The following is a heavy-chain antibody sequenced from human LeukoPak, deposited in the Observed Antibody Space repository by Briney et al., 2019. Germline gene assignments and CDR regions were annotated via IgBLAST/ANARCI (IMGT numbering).Heavy chain of an antibody. Sequence: GGSLRLSCGASGFTFRGYAMSWVREAPGKGLEWVSGISESSRFIHHADSVKGRFTISRDDSTNTLHLQMNSLKAEDTAVYYCAKSAYAGYDWGYMGQSWGQGTLVTVSS. CDR2: ISESSRFI. V-gene: IGHV3-23*01. J-gene: IGHJ1*01. D-gene: IGHD5-12*01. CDR1: GFTFRGYA. CDR3: AKSAYAGYDWGYMGQS.